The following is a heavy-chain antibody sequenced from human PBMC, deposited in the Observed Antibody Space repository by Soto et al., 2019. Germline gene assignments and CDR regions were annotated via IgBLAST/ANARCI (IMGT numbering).Heavy chain of an antibody. Sequence: QVQLQQWGAGLLKPSETLSLTCAVYGGSFSGYYWSWIRQPPGKGLEWIGEINHSGSTNYNPSLNARVTISVVTSNDQFSLKLSYVTAANSAVYYYAGGDHYYWGQGTLVTVST. CDR2: INHSGST. CDR3: AGGDHYY. V-gene: IGHV4-34*01. CDR1: GGSFSGYY. J-gene: IGHJ4*02.